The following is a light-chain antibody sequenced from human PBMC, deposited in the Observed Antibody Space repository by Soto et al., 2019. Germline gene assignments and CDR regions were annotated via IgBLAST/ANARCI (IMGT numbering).Light chain of an antibody. CDR2: GAS. J-gene: IGKJ4*01. CDR1: QSVSTN. V-gene: IGKV3-15*01. Sequence: EIVLTQSPATLSVSPGERATLSCRASQSVSTNLAWYQQKPGQAPRLLIYGASDRAPGIPARFSGSGSGTEFTLTISSLQSEDFAVYYCHQYNNWPPLTFGGGTNVEIK. CDR3: HQYNNWPPLT.